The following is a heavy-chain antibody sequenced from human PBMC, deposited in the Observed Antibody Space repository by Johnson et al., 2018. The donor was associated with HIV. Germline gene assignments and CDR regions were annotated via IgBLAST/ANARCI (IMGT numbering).Heavy chain of an antibody. V-gene: IGHV3-30*03. CDR1: GFTFFSYG. J-gene: IGHJ3*02. CDR3: ARDRGGIAEQSGAFDI. CDR2: ISYDGSNK. Sequence: QVQLVESGGGVVQPGRSLRLSCVASGFTFFSYGMHWVRQAPGKGLEWVAVISYDGSNKYYADSVKGRFIISRDNSKNTLYLQMNSLRAEDTAVYYCARDRGGIAEQSGAFDIWGQGTMVTVSS. D-gene: IGHD6-13*01.